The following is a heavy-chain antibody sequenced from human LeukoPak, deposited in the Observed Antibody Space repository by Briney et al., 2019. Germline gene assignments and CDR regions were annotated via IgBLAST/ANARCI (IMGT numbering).Heavy chain of an antibody. V-gene: IGHV4-30-4*01. CDR3: ASLGGYYNY. J-gene: IGHJ4*02. Sequence: SETLSLTCSVSGGSINSGDFHWSWVRQSPGKGLEWIGYINYRGSTDYNSSLKSRLNISVDTSKNHFSLKLNSVTAADTAVYYCASLGGYYNYWGQGRLVIVSS. CDR1: GGSINSGDFH. D-gene: IGHD3-22*01. CDR2: INYRGST.